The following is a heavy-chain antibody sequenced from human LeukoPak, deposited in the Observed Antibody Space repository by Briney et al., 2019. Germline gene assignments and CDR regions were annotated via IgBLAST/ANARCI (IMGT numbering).Heavy chain of an antibody. CDR3: ARDYAMTHAFDI. J-gene: IGHJ3*02. V-gene: IGHV4-59*01. CDR2: IYYTGST. D-gene: IGHD2-8*01. Sequence: QVQLQESGPGLVKPWETLSLTCTVSGGSMSDYYWSWIRQPPGKGLEWIGYIYYTGSTNYSPSLKSRVTISVDTSKNQFSLKLSSVTAADTALYYCARDYAMTHAFDIWGQGTLVTVSS. CDR1: GGSMSDYY.